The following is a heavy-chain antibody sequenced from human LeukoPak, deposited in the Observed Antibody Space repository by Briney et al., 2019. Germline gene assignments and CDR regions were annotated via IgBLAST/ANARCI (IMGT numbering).Heavy chain of an antibody. CDR2: IYPGDSDT. Sequence: GESLKISCKGSGYSFTSYWIGWVRQMPGKGLEWVGIIYPGDSDTRYSPSFQGQVTISADKSISTAYLQWSSLKASDTAMYYCARPYYYDSSGYPPSMDVWGQGTTVTVSS. D-gene: IGHD3-22*01. J-gene: IGHJ6*02. CDR3: ARPYYYDSSGYPPSMDV. CDR1: GYSFTSYW. V-gene: IGHV5-51*01.